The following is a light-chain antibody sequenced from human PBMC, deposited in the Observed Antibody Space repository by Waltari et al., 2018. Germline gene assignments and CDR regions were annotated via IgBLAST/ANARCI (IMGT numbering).Light chain of an antibody. Sequence: DIQLPQSPSSLCASVGDSVTTTCRASQSISGYLNWYQQKPGNAPKVLIYATSSVQSGVPSRFSGSGSGTDVTLTITSLQPEDFATYYCQQSYRTPPLTFGGGTKVEIK. CDR2: ATS. CDR1: QSISGY. CDR3: QQSYRTPPLT. J-gene: IGKJ4*01. V-gene: IGKV1-39*01.